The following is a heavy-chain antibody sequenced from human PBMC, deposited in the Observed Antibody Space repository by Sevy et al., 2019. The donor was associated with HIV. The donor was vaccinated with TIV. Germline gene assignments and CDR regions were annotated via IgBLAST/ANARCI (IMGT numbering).Heavy chain of an antibody. J-gene: IGHJ5*02. D-gene: IGHD2-15*01. CDR1: GGSISSSNW. CDR2: IYHSGST. V-gene: IGHV4-4*02. CDR3: ARQNIVVVVAATPIYWFDP. Sequence: SETLSLTCAVSGGSISSSNWWSWVRQPPGKGLEWIGEIYHSGSTNYNPSLKSRVTISVDKSKNQFSLKLSSVTAADTAVYYCARQNIVVVVAATPIYWFDPGGQGTLVTVSS.